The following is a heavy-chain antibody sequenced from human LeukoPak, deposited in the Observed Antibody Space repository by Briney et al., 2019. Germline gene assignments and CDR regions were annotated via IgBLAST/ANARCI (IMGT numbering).Heavy chain of an antibody. D-gene: IGHD2-2*01. CDR1: GGTFSSYA. CDR2: IIPIFGTA. V-gene: IGHV1-69*13. Sequence: SVKVSCKASGGTFSSYAISWVRQAPGHGLEWMGGIIPIFGTANYAQKFQGRVTITADESTSTAYMELSSLRSEDTAVYYCARAVPAALRGNWFDPWGQGTLVTVSS. CDR3: ARAVPAALRGNWFDP. J-gene: IGHJ5*02.